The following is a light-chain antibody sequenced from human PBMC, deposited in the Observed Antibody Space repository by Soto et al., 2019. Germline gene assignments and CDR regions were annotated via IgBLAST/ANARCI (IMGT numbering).Light chain of an antibody. J-gene: IGKJ1*01. CDR3: QQYNSYSQT. CDR2: YAS. V-gene: IGKV1-5*01. CDR1: QSVSGW. Sequence: DIQMTQSPSTLSASVGDRVTITCRASQSVSGWLAWYQQKPGKAPKLLIYYASRLEGGVPSRFSGSGSGTQFTLTISSLQPDDFATYYCQQYNSYSQTFGQGTKVEIK.